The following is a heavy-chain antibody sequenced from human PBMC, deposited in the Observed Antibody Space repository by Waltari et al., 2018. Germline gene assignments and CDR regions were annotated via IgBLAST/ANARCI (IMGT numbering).Heavy chain of an antibody. J-gene: IGHJ2*01. CDR3: ARRPNCTNGVCYRLWYFDL. V-gene: IGHV1-69*12. D-gene: IGHD2-8*01. CDR2: ISPSFGTE. Sequence: QVQLVQSGAEVKKPWSSVNVSCKASGYTFSSYAISWVRQAPGPGLEWMGGISPSFGTENDAQKYKGRVTITADESTSTAYMERSSLRSEDTAVYYCARRPNCTNGVCYRLWYFDLWGRGTLVTVSS. CDR1: GYTFSSYA.